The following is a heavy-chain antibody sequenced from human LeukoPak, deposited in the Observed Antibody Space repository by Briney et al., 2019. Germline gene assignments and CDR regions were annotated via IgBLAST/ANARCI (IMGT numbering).Heavy chain of an antibody. CDR2: IRYDGSAQ. V-gene: IGHV3-30*02. CDR1: GFTFSSYA. J-gene: IGHJ4*02. D-gene: IGHD2-15*01. Sequence: GGSLRLSCAASGFTFSSYAMHWVRQAPGKGLEWVTFIRYDGSAQFYGDSVKGRFTISRDNSKNTLYLQMNRLRPEDTAVYYCAKGTVIAATPGDYWGQGTLVTVSS. CDR3: AKGTVIAATPGDY.